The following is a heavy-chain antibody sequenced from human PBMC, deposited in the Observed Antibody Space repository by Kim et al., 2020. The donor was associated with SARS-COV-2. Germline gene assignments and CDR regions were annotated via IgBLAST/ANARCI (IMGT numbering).Heavy chain of an antibody. J-gene: IGHJ6*01. CDR1: GFTFSSYG. Sequence: GGSLRLSCAASGFTFSSYGMHWVRQAPGKGLEWVAVISYDGSNKYYADSVKGRFTISRDNSKNTLYLQMNSLRAEDTAVYYCAKASGHSSGWYSYYYYY. V-gene: IGHV3-30*18. D-gene: IGHD6-19*01. CDR2: ISYDGSNK. CDR3: AKASGHSSGWYSYYYYY.